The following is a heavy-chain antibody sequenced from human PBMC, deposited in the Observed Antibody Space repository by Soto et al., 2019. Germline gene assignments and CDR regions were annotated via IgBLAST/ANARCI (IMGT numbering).Heavy chain of an antibody. CDR3: AKGPSGIAVAGTLPAYYYYYMDV. D-gene: IGHD6-19*01. J-gene: IGHJ6*03. CDR1: GFTFSSYG. V-gene: IGHV3-30*18. CDR2: ISYDGSNK. Sequence: PGGSLRLSCAASGFTFSSYGMHWVRQAPGKGLEWVAVISYDGSNKYYADSVKGRFTISRDNSKNTLYLQMNSLRAEDTAVYYCAKGPSGIAVAGTLPAYYYYYMDVWGKGTTVTVSS.